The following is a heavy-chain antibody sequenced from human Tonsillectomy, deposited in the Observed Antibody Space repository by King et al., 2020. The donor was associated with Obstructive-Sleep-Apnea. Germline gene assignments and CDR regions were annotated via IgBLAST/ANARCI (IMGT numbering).Heavy chain of an antibody. V-gene: IGHV3-11*01. CDR2: ISSSGSTI. Sequence: VQLVESGGGLVKPGGSLRLSCAASGFTFSDYYMSWIRQAPGKGLEWVSYISSSGSTIYYGDSVKGRFTISRDNAKNSLYLQMNSLRAEDTAVYYCASYYYDSSGYYYPFDYWGQGTLVTVSS. CDR3: ASYYYDSSGYYYPFDY. CDR1: GFTFSDYY. J-gene: IGHJ4*02. D-gene: IGHD3-22*01.